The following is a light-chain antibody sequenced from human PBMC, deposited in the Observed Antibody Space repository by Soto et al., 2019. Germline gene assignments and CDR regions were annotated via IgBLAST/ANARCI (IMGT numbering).Light chain of an antibody. CDR1: ASNIGTNT. V-gene: IGLV1-44*01. CDR3: ASWDDSLNAAV. J-gene: IGLJ2*01. Sequence: QSVLTQPPSASGTPGQRVTISCSGSASNIGTNTVNWYQQLPGAAPKVLIYTNDQRPSGVPDRFSGSKSGASASLAIDGLQSGDEADYYCASWDDSLNAAVFGGGTKVTVL. CDR2: TND.